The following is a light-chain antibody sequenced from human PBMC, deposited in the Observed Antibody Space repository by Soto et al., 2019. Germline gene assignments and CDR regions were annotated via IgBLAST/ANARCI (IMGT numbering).Light chain of an antibody. CDR2: DVS. CDR3: SSYTSSSTLEGV. CDR1: SSDVGGYNY. Sequence: QSVLTQPASVSGSPGQSITISCTGTSSDVGGYNYVSWYQQHPGKAPKLMIYDVSNRPSGVSNRFSGSKSGNTASLTISGLQAEDEAYYYCSSYTSSSTLEGVFGTGTKLTVL. J-gene: IGLJ1*01. V-gene: IGLV2-14*01.